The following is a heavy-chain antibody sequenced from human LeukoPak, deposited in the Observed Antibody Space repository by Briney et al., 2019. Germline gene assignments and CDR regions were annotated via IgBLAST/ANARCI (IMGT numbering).Heavy chain of an antibody. CDR2: IYTSGST. Sequence: SETLSLTCTVSGGSISSYYWSWIRQPAGKGLEWIGRIYTSGSTNYNPSLKSRVTMSVDTSKNQFSLKLSSVTAADTAVYYCARDRYYYDSSGYLVDYWGQGTLVTVSS. D-gene: IGHD3-22*01. J-gene: IGHJ4*02. CDR1: GGSISSYY. V-gene: IGHV4-4*07. CDR3: ARDRYYYDSSGYLVDY.